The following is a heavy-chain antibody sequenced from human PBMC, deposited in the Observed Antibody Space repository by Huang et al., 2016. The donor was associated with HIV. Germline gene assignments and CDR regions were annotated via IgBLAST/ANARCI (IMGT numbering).Heavy chain of an antibody. Sequence: QVLLVQSGAEVRKPGSSVKVSCTAFGGTFSSYAISWVGQAPGQGLEWKGGIIPIFGTANYTQNFQGRVTITGDESTNTGYMELTRLTSEDTAVYYCARTAYSYGFRQGYNWFDPWGQGTPVTVSS. V-gene: IGHV1-69*13. J-gene: IGHJ5*02. D-gene: IGHD5-18*01. CDR3: ARTAYSYGFRQGYNWFDP. CDR2: IIPIFGTA. CDR1: GGTFSSYA.